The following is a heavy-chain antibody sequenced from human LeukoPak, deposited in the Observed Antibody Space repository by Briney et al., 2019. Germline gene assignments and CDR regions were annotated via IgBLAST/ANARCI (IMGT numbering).Heavy chain of an antibody. Sequence: SETLSLTCTVSGGSLSSSSYYWSWIRQPAGKGLEWIGRIYTSGSTNYNPSLKSRVTMSVDTSKNQFSLKLSSVTAADTAVYYCARNPPFGVVVPAADYWGQGTLVTVSS. CDR1: GGSLSSSSYY. V-gene: IGHV4-61*02. CDR2: IYTSGST. CDR3: ARNPPFGVVVPAADY. J-gene: IGHJ4*02. D-gene: IGHD2-2*01.